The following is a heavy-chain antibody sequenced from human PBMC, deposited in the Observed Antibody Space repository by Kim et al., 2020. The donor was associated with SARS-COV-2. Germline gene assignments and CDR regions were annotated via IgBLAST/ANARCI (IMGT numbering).Heavy chain of an antibody. V-gene: IGHV3-7*03. CDR2: IKEDGSDK. CDR3: AILGSSGVAS. D-gene: IGHD6-25*01. J-gene: IGHJ4*02. CDR1: GFTFSSHW. Sequence: GGSLRLSCAGSGFTFSSHWMTWVRQAPGKGLEWVAHIKEDGSDKNYVDPVKGRFTISRDNAKNSLYLQMNNLRAEDTAIYFCAILGSSGVASWGQGTLVTVSS.